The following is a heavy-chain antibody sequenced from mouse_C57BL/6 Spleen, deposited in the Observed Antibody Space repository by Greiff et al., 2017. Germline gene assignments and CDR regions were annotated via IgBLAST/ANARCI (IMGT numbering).Heavy chain of an antibody. V-gene: IGHV5-9-1*02. CDR1: GFTFSSYA. J-gene: IGHJ3*01. Sequence: EVKLVESGEGLVKPGGSLKLSCAASGFTFSSYALSWVRQTPEKRLEWVAYISSGGDYIYYADTVKGRFTISRDNARNTLYLQMSSLKSEDTAMYYCTREGYYLPFAYWGQGTLVTVSA. CDR2: ISSGGDYI. CDR3: TREGYYLPFAY. D-gene: IGHD2-3*01.